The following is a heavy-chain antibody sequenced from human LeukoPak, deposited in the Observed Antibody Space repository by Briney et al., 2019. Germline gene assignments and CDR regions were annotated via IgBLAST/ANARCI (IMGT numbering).Heavy chain of an antibody. Sequence: ASVKVSCKASGYTFTSYYMHWVRQAPGQGLEWMGWINPNSGGTNYAQKFQGRVTMTRDTSISTAYMELSRLRSDDTAVYYCARGTNYGDATGAFDTWGQGTMVTVSS. CDR1: GYTFTSYY. V-gene: IGHV1-2*02. CDR3: ARGTNYGDATGAFDT. CDR2: INPNSGGT. J-gene: IGHJ3*02. D-gene: IGHD4-17*01.